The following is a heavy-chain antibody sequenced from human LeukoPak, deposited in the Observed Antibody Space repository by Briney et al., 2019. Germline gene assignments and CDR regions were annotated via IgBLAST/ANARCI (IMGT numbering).Heavy chain of an antibody. V-gene: IGHV1-2*02. CDR2: INPDGDVT. J-gene: IGHJ6*03. CDR3: ARGPNHYYYMDF. Sequence: ASVKVSCKASGYSFTGYYIHWVRQAPGQGLEWMGWINPDGDVTKSAQKFQGRVTMTTDKSINTVFMELSGLTSDDTALYYCARGPNHYYYMDFWGKGTTVTISS. CDR1: GYSFTGYY. D-gene: IGHD2-8*01.